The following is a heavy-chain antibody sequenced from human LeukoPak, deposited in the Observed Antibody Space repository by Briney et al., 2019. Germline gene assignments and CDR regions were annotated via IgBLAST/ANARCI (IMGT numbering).Heavy chain of an antibody. V-gene: IGHV4-30-4*01. CDR3: ARDRFRYCTNGVCSYFDY. J-gene: IGHJ4*02. CDR2: INNGGST. D-gene: IGHD2-8*01. Sequence: SQTLSLTCSVSGGSISSGDYYWSWIRQPPGKGLEWIGYINNGGSTYYNPSLTSRVTISVDMSKNQFSLKLSSVTVADTAVYYCARDRFRYCTNGVCSYFDYWGQGTLVTVSS. CDR1: GGSISSGDYY.